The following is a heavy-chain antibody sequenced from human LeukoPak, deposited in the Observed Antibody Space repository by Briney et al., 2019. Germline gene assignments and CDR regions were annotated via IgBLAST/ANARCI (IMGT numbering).Heavy chain of an antibody. D-gene: IGHD5-24*01. CDR3: AKDMHYNDGRWKFDP. J-gene: IGHJ5*02. CDR2: MIGSGDT. CDR1: GFNFGNFA. V-gene: IGHV3-23*01. Sequence: GGSLRLSCVASGFNFGNFAVTWVRQAPGKGLEWVSGMIGSGDTYYADSVKGRFTMSRDNSRTTLYLQMNSLRFEDTAIYYCAKDMHYNDGRWKFDPWGQGTLVTVSS.